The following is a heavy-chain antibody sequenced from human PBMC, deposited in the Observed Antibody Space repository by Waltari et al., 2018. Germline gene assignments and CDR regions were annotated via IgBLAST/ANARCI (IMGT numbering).Heavy chain of an antibody. V-gene: IGHV3-23*04. Sequence: EVQVVESGGGLVQPGGSLTLSFAPPGFSFSGSTIHWVRQTSGKGLECVSGISDSGVITKYADSVKGRFTVSRDNSKNTVFLQLNSLRAEDTAIYYCARHLYSIDYLELGYWGQGTLVTVSS. CDR3: ARHLYSIDYLELGY. J-gene: IGHJ4*02. CDR2: ISDSGVIT. D-gene: IGHD3-22*01. CDR1: GFSFSGST.